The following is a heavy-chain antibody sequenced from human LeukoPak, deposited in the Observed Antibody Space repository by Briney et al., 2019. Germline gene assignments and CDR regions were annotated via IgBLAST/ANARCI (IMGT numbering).Heavy chain of an antibody. CDR2: IYSSGNGEST. CDR1: GASVATYY. Sequence: PSETLSLTCTVSGASVATYYWSWIRQPPGKGLEWIAYIYSSGNGESTMYNPSLKGRVTISVDMSKNQFSLRLSFVTAADTAVYYCARHDVVPVVRGGFDDWGQGTLVTVSS. J-gene: IGHJ4*02. D-gene: IGHD3-10*02. CDR3: ARHDVVPVVRGGFDD. V-gene: IGHV4-59*08.